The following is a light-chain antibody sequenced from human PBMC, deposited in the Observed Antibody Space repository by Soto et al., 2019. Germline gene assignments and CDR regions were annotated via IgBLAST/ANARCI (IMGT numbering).Light chain of an antibody. CDR3: KSYEGSNIYV. V-gene: IGLV2-8*01. CDR1: SSDVGGYNY. CDR2: EVN. J-gene: IGLJ1*01. Sequence: QSALTQPPSASGSPGQSVTISCTGTSSDVGGYNYVSWYQQHPGKAPKLMIYEVNKRPSGVPDRFSGSKSGNTASRTVSGLQAEDEADYYCKSYEGSNIYVFGTGTKVTV.